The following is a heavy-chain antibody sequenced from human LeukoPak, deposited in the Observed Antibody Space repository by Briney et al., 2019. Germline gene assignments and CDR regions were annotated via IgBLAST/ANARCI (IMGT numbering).Heavy chain of an antibody. V-gene: IGHV4-30-4*08. CDR2: IYYSGST. D-gene: IGHD3-22*01. CDR3: ATHSSGYDSGNDAFDI. J-gene: IGHJ3*02. Sequence: KASQTLSLTCTVSGGSISSGDYYWSWIRQPPGKGLEWIGYIYYSGSTYYNPPLKSRVTISVDTSKNRFSLKLSSVTAADTAVYYCATHSSGYDSGNDAFDIWGQGTMVTVSS. CDR1: GGSISSGDYY.